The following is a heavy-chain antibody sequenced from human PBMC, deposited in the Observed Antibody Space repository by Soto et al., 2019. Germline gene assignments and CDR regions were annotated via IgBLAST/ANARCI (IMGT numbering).Heavy chain of an antibody. J-gene: IGHJ4*02. V-gene: IGHV1-8*01. CDR2: MNPNSGNT. CDR3: ARGSRGARRNPTLQPN. CDR1: GYTFTSYD. Sequence: ASVKVSCKASGYTFTSYDINWVRQATGQGLEWMGWMNPNSGNTGYAQKFQGRVTMTRNTSISTAYMELSSLRSEDTAVYYCARGSRGARRNPTLQPNWGQGTRVTVSS. D-gene: IGHD3-10*01.